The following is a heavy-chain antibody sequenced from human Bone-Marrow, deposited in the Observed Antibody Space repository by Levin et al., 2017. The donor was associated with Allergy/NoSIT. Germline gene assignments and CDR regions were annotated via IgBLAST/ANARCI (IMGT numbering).Heavy chain of an antibody. CDR2: ISYDGSNK. CDR1: GFTFSSYA. J-gene: IGHJ4*02. Sequence: GGSLRLSCAASGFTFSSYAMHWVRQAPGKGLEWVAVISYDGSNKYYADSVKGRFTISRDNSKNTLYLQMNSLRAEDTAVYYCARVDSAFDYWGQGTLVTVSS. D-gene: IGHD3/OR15-3a*01. V-gene: IGHV3-30-3*01. CDR3: ARVDSAFDY.